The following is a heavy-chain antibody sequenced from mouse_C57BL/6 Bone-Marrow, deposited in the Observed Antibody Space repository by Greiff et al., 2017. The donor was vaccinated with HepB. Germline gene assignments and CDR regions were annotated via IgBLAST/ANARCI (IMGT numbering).Heavy chain of an antibody. J-gene: IGHJ2*01. Sequence: EVQLQESGEGLVKPGGSLKLSCAASGFTFSSYAMSWVRQTPEKRLEWVAYISSGGDYIYYADTVKGRFTISRDNARNTLYLQMSSLKSEDTAMYYCTRDYYYGSSHYFDYWGQGTTLTVSS. CDR3: TRDYYYGSSHYFDY. V-gene: IGHV5-9-1*02. D-gene: IGHD1-1*01. CDR1: GFTFSSYA. CDR2: ISSGGDYI.